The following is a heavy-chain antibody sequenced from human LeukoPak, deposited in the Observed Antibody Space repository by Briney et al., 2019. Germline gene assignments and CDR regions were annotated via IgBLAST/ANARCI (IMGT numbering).Heavy chain of an antibody. D-gene: IGHD3-10*01. CDR2: INSDGSTT. Sequence: GGSLRLSCAASGFTFSSYAMSWVRQAPGKGLVWVSFINSDGSTTNYADSVKGRFTISRDNAKNALYLQMNSLRAEDTAVYYCAKDLHYGSADYWGQGTLVTVSS. CDR1: GFTFSSYA. V-gene: IGHV3-74*01. J-gene: IGHJ4*02. CDR3: AKDLHYGSADY.